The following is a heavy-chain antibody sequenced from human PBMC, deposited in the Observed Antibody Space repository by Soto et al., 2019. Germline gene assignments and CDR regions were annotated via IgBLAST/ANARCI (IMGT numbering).Heavy chain of an antibody. J-gene: IGHJ4*02. CDR1: GFTVSNNY. Sequence: PGGSLRLSCAASGFTVSNNYMSWVRQAPGKGLEWVSIIYSGGSTYYADSVQGRFTISRDNSKNTLFLQMSSPRAEDTAVYYCAREGGGVYCSGGSCYGRYFDFWGQGTRVTVSS. CDR2: IYSGGST. CDR3: AREGGGVYCSGGSCYGRYFDF. V-gene: IGHV3-53*01. D-gene: IGHD2-15*01.